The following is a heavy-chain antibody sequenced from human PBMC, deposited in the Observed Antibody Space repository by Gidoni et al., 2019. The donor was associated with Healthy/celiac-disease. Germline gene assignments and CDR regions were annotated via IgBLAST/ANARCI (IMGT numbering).Heavy chain of an antibody. V-gene: IGHV3-9*01. CDR3: AKAQDLEWSPLNYYGMDV. D-gene: IGHD3-3*01. CDR2: ISWNSGSI. CDR1: GFTFDDYA. J-gene: IGHJ6*02. Sequence: EVQLVESGGGLVQPGRSLRLSCAASGFTFDDYAMDWVRQAPGKGLEWVSGISWNSGSIGYADSVKGRFTISRDNAKNSLYLQMNSLRAEDTALYYCAKAQDLEWSPLNYYGMDVWGQGTTVTVSS.